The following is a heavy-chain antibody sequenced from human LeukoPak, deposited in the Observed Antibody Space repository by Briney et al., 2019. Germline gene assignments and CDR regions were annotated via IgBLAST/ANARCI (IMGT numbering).Heavy chain of an antibody. Sequence: GASVKVSCKPSRYTLTRYYMHWVRQAPGQGLECMGWINPNSGGTNYPQKFQGRVTMTRDTSISTAYMEMSRLRSDDTAVYYCASWYHDSFPPREWGHWLDPWGQGTLVTVSS. V-gene: IGHV1-2*02. J-gene: IGHJ5*02. CDR1: RYTLTRYY. CDR2: INPNSGGT. D-gene: IGHD3-22*01. CDR3: ASWYHDSFPPREWGHWLDP.